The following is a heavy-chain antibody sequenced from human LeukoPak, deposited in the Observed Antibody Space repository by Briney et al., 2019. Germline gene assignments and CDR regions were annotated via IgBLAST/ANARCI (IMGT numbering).Heavy chain of an antibody. CDR3: ARGSYYDDSSGLAPDY. D-gene: IGHD3-22*01. V-gene: IGHV3-20*04. J-gene: IGHJ4*02. Sequence: GGSLRLSCAASGFTFSRYAMTWVRHAPGEGLEWVSGVNWNGDSTGYADSVKGRFTIPRDNAKNSLYLQMNSLRAEDTALYYCARGSYYDDSSGLAPDYWGQGTLVTVSS. CDR1: GFTFSRYA. CDR2: VNWNGDST.